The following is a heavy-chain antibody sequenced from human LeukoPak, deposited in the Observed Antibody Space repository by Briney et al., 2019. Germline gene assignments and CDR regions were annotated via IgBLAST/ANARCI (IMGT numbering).Heavy chain of an antibody. J-gene: IGHJ4*02. CDR1: GFTFSTYS. CDR3: ARHRGQPYYFDY. V-gene: IGHV3-21*06. D-gene: IGHD6-13*01. CDR2: ISSSSNYI. Sequence: GGSLRLSCAASGFTFSTYSMNWVRQAPGKGLEWVSSISSSSNYIYYADSLKGRFTTSRDNAKNSLFLQMNSLRAEDAAVYYCARHRGQPYYFDYWGQGTLVTVSS.